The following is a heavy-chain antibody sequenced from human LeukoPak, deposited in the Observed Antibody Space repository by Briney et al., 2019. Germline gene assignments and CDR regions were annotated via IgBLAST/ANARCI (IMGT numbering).Heavy chain of an antibody. D-gene: IGHD3-3*01. CDR2: IYYSGST. CDR3: ARGLRFLEWYNYYYMDV. CDR1: GGSISSYY. J-gene: IGHJ6*03. V-gene: IGHV4-59*01. Sequence: SETLSLTCTVSGGSISSYYWSWIRQPPGKGLEWIGYIYYSGSTNYNPSLKSRVTISVDTSKNQFSLKLSSVTAADTAAYYCARGLRFLEWYNYYYMDVWGKGTTVTVSS.